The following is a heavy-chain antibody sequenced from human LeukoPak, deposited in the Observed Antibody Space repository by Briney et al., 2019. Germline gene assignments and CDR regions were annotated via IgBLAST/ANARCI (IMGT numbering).Heavy chain of an antibody. D-gene: IGHD2-15*01. CDR1: GCSISSYN. J-gene: IGHJ6*03. V-gene: IGHV4-4*07. Sequence: PSETLSLTCTVSGCSISSYNWSWIRQPPGKGLEWIGLIYTSGSTNYNPFLKSRVTMSVDTSKNQFSLKISAVTAVDTGVYYGARTRYCSGGSCYYYYYYMDVWGKGTTVTVSS. CDR2: IYTSGST. CDR3: ARTRYCSGGSCYYYYYYMDV.